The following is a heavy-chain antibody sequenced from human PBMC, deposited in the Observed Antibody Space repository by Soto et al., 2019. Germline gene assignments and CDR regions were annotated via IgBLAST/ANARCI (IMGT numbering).Heavy chain of an antibody. J-gene: IGHJ5*02. Sequence: QVQLVQSGAEVKKPGASVKVSCKASGYTFTSSGISWVRQAPGQGLEWIGWISAYNGNTNYAQKLKGRVTMTTDTSTSTAYMELRSLRSDDTAVYYCARRQGPTTVTAWGWFDPWGQGTLVTVSS. CDR3: ARRQGPTTVTAWGWFDP. CDR1: GYTFTSSG. V-gene: IGHV1-18*04. D-gene: IGHD4-17*01. CDR2: ISAYNGNT.